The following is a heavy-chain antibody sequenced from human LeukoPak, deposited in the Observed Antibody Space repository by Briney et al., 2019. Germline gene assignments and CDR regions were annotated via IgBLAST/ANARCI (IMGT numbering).Heavy chain of an antibody. CDR3: ARGGDWKFDY. CDR1: GVSFSGYY. J-gene: IGHJ4*02. D-gene: IGHD1-1*01. V-gene: IGHV4-34*01. Sequence: SETLSLTCAVYGVSFSGYYWSWIRQPPGKGLEWIGEINHSGSTNYNPSLKSRVTISVDKSKNHFSLNLNSITPADTAIYYCARGGDWKFDYWGQGALVTVSS. CDR2: INHSGST.